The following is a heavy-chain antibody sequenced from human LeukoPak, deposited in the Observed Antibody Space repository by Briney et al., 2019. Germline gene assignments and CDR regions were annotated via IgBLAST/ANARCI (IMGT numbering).Heavy chain of an antibody. CDR1: GFTFSSYE. V-gene: IGHV3-48*03. Sequence: GGSLRLSCAASGFTFSSYEMNWVRQAPGKGLEWVSYISSSGSTIYYADSVKGRFTITRDNDKKSLYLQMNSLRAEDTAVYYCARGGGSWGFDFWGQGTLVTVSS. CDR3: ARGGGSWGFDF. D-gene: IGHD3-16*01. J-gene: IGHJ4*02. CDR2: ISSSGSTI.